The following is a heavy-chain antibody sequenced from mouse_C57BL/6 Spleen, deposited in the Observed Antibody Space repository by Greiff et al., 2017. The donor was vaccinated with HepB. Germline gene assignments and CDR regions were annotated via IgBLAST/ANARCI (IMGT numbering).Heavy chain of an antibody. CDR2: INPSTGGT. CDR3: ARGVGRGFYYFDY. J-gene: IGHJ2*01. CDR1: GYSFTGYY. D-gene: IGHD4-1*01. Sequence: VQLQQSGPELVKPGASVKISCKASGYSFTGYYMNWVKQSPEKSLEWIGEINPSTGGTTYNQKFKAKATLTADKSSSTAYMQLKSLTSEDSAVYYCARGVGRGFYYFDYWGQGTTLTVSS. V-gene: IGHV1-42*01.